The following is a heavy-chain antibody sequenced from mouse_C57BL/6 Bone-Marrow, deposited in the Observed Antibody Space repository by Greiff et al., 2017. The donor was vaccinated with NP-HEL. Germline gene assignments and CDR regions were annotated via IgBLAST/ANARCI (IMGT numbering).Heavy chain of an antibody. CDR2: IDPANGNT. CDR1: GFTIKNTY. D-gene: IGHD2-13*01. Sequence: VQLQQSVAELVRPGASVKLSCPASGFTIKNTYMHWVKQRPDQGLEWIGRIDPANGNTTYAPKFQGKATITADTSSNTAYLQLSSLTSEDTAIYYCAFGECYFDYWGQGTTLTVSS. J-gene: IGHJ2*01. V-gene: IGHV14-3*01. CDR3: AFGECYFDY.